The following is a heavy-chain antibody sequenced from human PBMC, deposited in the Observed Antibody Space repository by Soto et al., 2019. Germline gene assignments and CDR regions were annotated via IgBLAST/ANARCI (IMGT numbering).Heavy chain of an antibody. V-gene: IGHV3-30-3*01. D-gene: IGHD2-21*01. CDR2: ISYDGSNK. J-gene: IGHJ6*02. CDR1: GFTFSSYA. CDR3: ARDGRVVDTGMDV. Sequence: QVQLVESGGGVVQPGRSLRLSCAASGFTFSSYAMHWVRQAPGKGLEWVAVISYDGSNKYYADSVKGRFTISRDNSKNTLYLQMNSLRAEDTAVYYCARDGRVVDTGMDVWGQGTTVTVS.